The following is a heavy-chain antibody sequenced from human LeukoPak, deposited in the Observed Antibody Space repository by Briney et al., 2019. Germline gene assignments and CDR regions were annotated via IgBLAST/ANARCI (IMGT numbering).Heavy chain of an antibody. D-gene: IGHD3-22*01. CDR2: ISAYNGNT. J-gene: IGHJ4*02. CDR1: GYTFTSYG. V-gene: IGHV1-18*01. CDR3: ATSPFTMIVVAAYYFDY. Sequence: ASVKVSCKASGYTFTSYGISWVRQASGQGLEWMGWISAYNGNTNYAQKLQGRVTMTTDTSTSTAYMELRSLRSDDTAVYYCATSPFTMIVVAAYYFDYWGQGTLVTVSS.